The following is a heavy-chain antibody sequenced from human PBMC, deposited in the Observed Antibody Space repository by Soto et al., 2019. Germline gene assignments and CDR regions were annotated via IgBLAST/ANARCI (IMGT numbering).Heavy chain of an antibody. Sequence: QVQLQESGPGLVKPSGTLSLTCAVSGGSISSSNWWSWVRQPPGKGLEWIGEIYHSGSTNYNPSLKSRVXLXVXXSKTQFSLKLSAVPAAATAVYYCARDFGYGGYGDYWGQGTLVTVSS. V-gene: IGHV4-4*02. CDR2: IYHSGST. CDR3: ARDFGYGGYGDY. CDR1: GGSISSSNW. D-gene: IGHD5-12*01. J-gene: IGHJ4*02.